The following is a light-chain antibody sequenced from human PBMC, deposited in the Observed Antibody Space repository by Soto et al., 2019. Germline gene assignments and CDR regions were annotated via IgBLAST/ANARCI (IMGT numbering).Light chain of an antibody. J-gene: IGKJ3*01. V-gene: IGKV3-20*01. Sequence: EIVLTQSPGTLSLSPGERATLSCRASQSVSSSYLAWYQQKPGQAPRLLIYGASRATGIPDRFSGSGSGTDFTLTISRLEPEDFAVYYCQQYGSSLLFTFGPGTKVDIK. CDR1: QSVSSSY. CDR2: GAS. CDR3: QQYGSSLLFT.